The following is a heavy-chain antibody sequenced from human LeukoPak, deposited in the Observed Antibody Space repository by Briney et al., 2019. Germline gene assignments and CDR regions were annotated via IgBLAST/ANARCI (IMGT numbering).Heavy chain of an antibody. V-gene: IGHV3-53*01. D-gene: IGHD1-7*01. CDR1: EFTVSSNY. CDR2: IYSGGST. Sequence: PGGSLRLSCAASEFTVSSNYMSWVRQAPGKGLEWVSVIYSGGSTYYADSVKGRFTISRDNSKNTLYLQMNSLRAEDTAVYYCARAIRPGTYFDYWGQGTLVTVSS. CDR3: ARAIRPGTYFDY. J-gene: IGHJ4*02.